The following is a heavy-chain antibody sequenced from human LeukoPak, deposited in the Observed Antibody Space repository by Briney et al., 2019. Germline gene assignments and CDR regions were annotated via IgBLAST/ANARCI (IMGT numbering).Heavy chain of an antibody. CDR2: ISGSGGST. D-gene: IGHD3-22*01. CDR3: AKATAYYDSSGPDY. J-gene: IGHJ4*02. Sequence: PGGSLRLSCAASGFTFSSYAMSWVRQAPGKGLEWVSGISGSGGSTHYADSVKGRFAISRDNSKNTLYLQMNSLRAEDTAVYYCAKATAYYDSSGPDYWGQGTLVTVSS. V-gene: IGHV3-23*01. CDR1: GFTFSSYA.